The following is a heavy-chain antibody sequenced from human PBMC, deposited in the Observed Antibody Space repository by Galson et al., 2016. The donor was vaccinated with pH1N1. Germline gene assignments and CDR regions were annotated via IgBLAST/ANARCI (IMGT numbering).Heavy chain of an antibody. CDR2: ISYEGSNK. Sequence: SLRLSCAASGFGFSSYAMHWVRQAPGKGLEWVAVISYEGSNKFYAASVQGRFTISRDNSKNTLYLQMNSLRGEDAAIYYCARVGRQWLAGDYYYMDVWGKGTTVAVSS. V-gene: IGHV3-30*04. D-gene: IGHD6-19*01. J-gene: IGHJ6*03. CDR3: ARVGRQWLAGDYYYMDV. CDR1: GFGFSSYA.